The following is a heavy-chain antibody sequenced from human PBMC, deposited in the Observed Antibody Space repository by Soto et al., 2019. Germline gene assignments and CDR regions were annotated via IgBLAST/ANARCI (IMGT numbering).Heavy chain of an antibody. CDR1: GFTFSDYT. CDR3: ASPPVTLAGPFYFDY. Sequence: PGGSLRLSCAASGFTFSDYTMNWVRQAPGKGLEFVSSISSDSSYISYADSVKGRFTISRDNAKNSLFLHMSSLRAEDTAVYYCASPPVTLAGPFYFDYWGPGTLVAVSS. J-gene: IGHJ4*02. V-gene: IGHV3-21*01. D-gene: IGHD6-19*01. CDR2: ISSDSSYI.